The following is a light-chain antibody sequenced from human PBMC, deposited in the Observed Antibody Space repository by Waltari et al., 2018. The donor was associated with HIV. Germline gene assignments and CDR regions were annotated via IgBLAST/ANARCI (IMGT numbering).Light chain of an antibody. CDR3: QQYNNWPPRFT. V-gene: IGKV3-15*01. CDR1: QSVSSN. Sequence: EIVMTQSPATLSVSPGERATLSCRASQSVSSNLAWYQHKPGQAPRLLIYGASTRATGSPARFSGSGSGTEFTLTISSLQSEDFAVYYCQQYNNWPPRFTFGPGTKVDIK. CDR2: GAS. J-gene: IGKJ3*01.